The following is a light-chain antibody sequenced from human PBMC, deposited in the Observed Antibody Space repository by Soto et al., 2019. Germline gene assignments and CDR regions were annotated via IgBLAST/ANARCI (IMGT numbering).Light chain of an antibody. Sequence: QSALTQPAAVSWSPGQSITISCTGTSADVGGYHYVSWYQQHPGKSPKLIIYEVINRPSGVSNRFSGSKSGNKASLTISGLQAEDEAEYYCSSYTITSILFGPGTKVAVL. CDR2: EVI. CDR1: SADVGGYHY. V-gene: IGLV2-14*01. J-gene: IGLJ1*01. CDR3: SSYTITSIL.